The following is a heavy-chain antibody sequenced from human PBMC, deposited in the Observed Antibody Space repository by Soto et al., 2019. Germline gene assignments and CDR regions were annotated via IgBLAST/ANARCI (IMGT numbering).Heavy chain of an antibody. D-gene: IGHD3-22*01. CDR1: GGSISSTAYY. Sequence: SETLSLTCTVSGGSISSTAYYWGWIRQPPGKRLEWIGSIYYSGSTYYNASFESRVTISADTSKNQFSLRLSSVTAADTAVYYCARHYYDSSGYYVKNWFDPWGQGPLVT. V-gene: IGHV4-39*01. CDR2: IYYSGST. J-gene: IGHJ5*02. CDR3: ARHYYDSSGYYVKNWFDP.